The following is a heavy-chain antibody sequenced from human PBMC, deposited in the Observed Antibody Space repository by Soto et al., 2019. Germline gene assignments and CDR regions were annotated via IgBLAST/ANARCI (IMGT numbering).Heavy chain of an antibody. J-gene: IGHJ6*02. Sequence: QVQLVESGGGVVQPGGSLRLYCAASGFTFSSYGVHWVRQAPGKGLEWVAVISNDGIKKNYGESAKGRFTISRDNSKNTLYLLMNSLRTEDTAVYYCAKSPQWVAKGGMDVWGQGTTVTVSS. V-gene: IGHV3-30*18. CDR2: ISNDGIKK. D-gene: IGHD1-26*01. CDR1: GFTFSSYG. CDR3: AKSPQWVAKGGMDV.